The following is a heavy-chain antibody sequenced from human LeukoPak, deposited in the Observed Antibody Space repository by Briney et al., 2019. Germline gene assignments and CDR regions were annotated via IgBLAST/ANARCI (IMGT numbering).Heavy chain of an antibody. J-gene: IGHJ4*02. D-gene: IGHD3-10*01. Sequence: GGSLRLSCAASGVTFRSYSMNWVRQAPGKGLEWVSSISSSSSYIYYADSVKGRFTIFRDNAKNSLYLQMNGLRAEDTAVYYCARDFPGSPRNPYFDYWGQGTLVTVSS. V-gene: IGHV3-21*01. CDR3: ARDFPGSPRNPYFDY. CDR1: GVTFRSYS. CDR2: ISSSSSYI.